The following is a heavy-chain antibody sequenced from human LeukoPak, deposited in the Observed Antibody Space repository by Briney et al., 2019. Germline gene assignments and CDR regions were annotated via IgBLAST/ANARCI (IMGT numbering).Heavy chain of an antibody. V-gene: IGHV3-21*06. CDR2: IGPTGSDR. CDR3: ATETNGHHYDY. J-gene: IGHJ4*02. D-gene: IGHD1-14*01. CDR1: GFNFNTYA. Sequence: GGSLRLSCAASGFNFNTYAMHWVRQAPGKGLEWVASIGPTGSDRYHADSIKGRFTISRDNANNFLYLQMNSLRAEDTAVYYCATETNGHHYDYWGQGTLLTVSS.